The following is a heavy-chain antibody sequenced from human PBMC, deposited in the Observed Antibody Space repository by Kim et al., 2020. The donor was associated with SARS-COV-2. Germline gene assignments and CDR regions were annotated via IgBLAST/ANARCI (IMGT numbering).Heavy chain of an antibody. CDR1: GFTFSNYA. V-gene: IGHV3-23*01. D-gene: IGHD3-10*01. CDR2: INGSGDNT. Sequence: GGSLRLSCAASGFTFSNYAMSWVRQAPAKGLEWVSAINGSGDNTYYADSVKGRFTITRDNAKNTLFLQMISLRAEDTAVYYCARATIEFGESAWFDPCCQGTLVTVSS. CDR3: ARATIEFGESAWFDP. J-gene: IGHJ5*02.